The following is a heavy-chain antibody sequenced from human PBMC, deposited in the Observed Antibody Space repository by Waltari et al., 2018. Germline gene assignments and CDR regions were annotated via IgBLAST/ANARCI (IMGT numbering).Heavy chain of an antibody. CDR1: GFTFSSYT. D-gene: IGHD4-17*01. Sequence: EVQLLESGGGLVQPGGSLRLSCAASGFTFSSYTMNWVRQAPGKGMAWVSASHNGGDPTAYADSVKGRFTISRDNSKSTLFLQMNSLRAEDTAMYFCAKDSAYGGDDYWGQGTLVTGSS. V-gene: IGHV3-23*01. CDR2: SHNGGDPT. CDR3: AKDSAYGGDDY. J-gene: IGHJ4*02.